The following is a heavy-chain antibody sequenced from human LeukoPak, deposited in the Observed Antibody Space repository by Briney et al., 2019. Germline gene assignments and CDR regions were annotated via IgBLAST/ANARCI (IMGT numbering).Heavy chain of an antibody. J-gene: IGHJ6*02. V-gene: IGHV3-21*01. CDR3: ARGVVVVPAAEIDYYYYGMDV. CDR1: GFTFSSYS. CDR2: ISSSSSYI. Sequence: GGSLRLSCAASGFTFSSYSMNWVRQAPGKGLEWVSSISSSSSYIYYADSVKGRFTISRDNAKNSLYLQMNSLRAEDTAVYYCARGVVVVPAAEIDYYYYGMDVWGQGTTVTVSS. D-gene: IGHD2-2*01.